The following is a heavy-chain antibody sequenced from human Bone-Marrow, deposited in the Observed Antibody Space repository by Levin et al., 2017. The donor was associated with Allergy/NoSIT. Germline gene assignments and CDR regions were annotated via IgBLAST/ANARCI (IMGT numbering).Heavy chain of an antibody. Sequence: PSETLSLTCTVSGDSLSSYYWSWIRQPPGKRLEWIAYISYSGSTNYNPSLKSRVTLSVDTSKNHFSLNLTSVTAADTAVYYCVRSLRRENFDYWGQGILVTVSS. CDR1: GDSLSSYY. CDR3: VRSLRRENFDY. D-gene: IGHD5-24*01. J-gene: IGHJ4*02. V-gene: IGHV4-59*01. CDR2: ISYSGST.